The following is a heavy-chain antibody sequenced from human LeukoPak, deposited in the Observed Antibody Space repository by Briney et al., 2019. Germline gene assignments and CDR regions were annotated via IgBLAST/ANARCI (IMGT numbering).Heavy chain of an antibody. CDR2: IKPGSSHT. J-gene: IGHJ3*02. Sequence: GESPKISCKGSGYSFTSYWIGWVRQMPGKGLEWMGIIKPGSSHTRYSPSFQGQLTISADKSISTAYLQWSSLKGSDTAMYYCASPSGSSRNDDFDIWGQGTLVSVSS. D-gene: IGHD1-26*01. CDR1: GYSFTSYW. CDR3: ASPSGSSRNDDFDI. V-gene: IGHV5-51*01.